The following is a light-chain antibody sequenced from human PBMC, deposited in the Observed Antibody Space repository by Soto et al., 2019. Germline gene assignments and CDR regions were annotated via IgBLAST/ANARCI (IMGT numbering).Light chain of an antibody. V-gene: IGLV2-11*01. Sequence: QSALTQPRSVSGSPGQSVTISCTGTSSDVGGYNYVSWYQQHPGKAPKLMIYDVSKRPSGVPDRFSGSKSGNTASLTISGLQAEDEADYYCGSYAGSVVFGGGTQLTVL. CDR2: DVS. CDR1: SSDVGGYNY. J-gene: IGLJ2*01. CDR3: GSYAGSVV.